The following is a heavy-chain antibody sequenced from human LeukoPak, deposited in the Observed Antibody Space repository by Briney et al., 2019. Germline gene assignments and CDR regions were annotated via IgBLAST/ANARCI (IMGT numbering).Heavy chain of an antibody. D-gene: IGHD3-3*01. J-gene: IGHJ4*02. CDR1: GYTFTSYY. CDR2: IYPSGVTT. V-gene: IGHV1-46*01. CDR3: ASTNYDFWSGYSTPFDY. Sequence: GASVKVSCKASGYTFTSYYTHWVRQAPGQGLEWMGMIYPSGVTTTYAQKFQGRVTMTRDMSTSTVYMELSSLRSEDTAVYYCASTNYDFWSGYSTPFDYWGQGTLVTVSS.